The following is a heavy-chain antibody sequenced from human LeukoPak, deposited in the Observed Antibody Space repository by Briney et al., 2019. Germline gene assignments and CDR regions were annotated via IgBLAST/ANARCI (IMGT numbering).Heavy chain of an antibody. Sequence: GSLRLSCAASGFTFSNYGMHWVRQAPGKGLEWVAFIRYDEINTYYADSVKGRFTISRDNAKNSLYLQMNSLRAEDTAVYYCATYSSLNRREFQYWGQGTLLTVSS. V-gene: IGHV3-30*02. CDR1: GFTFSNYG. D-gene: IGHD3-22*01. CDR2: IRYDEINT. CDR3: ATYSSLNRREFQY. J-gene: IGHJ1*01.